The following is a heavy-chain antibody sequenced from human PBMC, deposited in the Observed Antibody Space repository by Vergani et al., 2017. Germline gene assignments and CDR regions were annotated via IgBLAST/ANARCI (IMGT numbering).Heavy chain of an antibody. CDR2: INPNSGGT. CDR3: ARGGSSCKRDYFGY. J-gene: IGHJ4*02. D-gene: IGHD6-13*01. Sequence: QVQLVQSGAEVKKPGASVKVSCKASGYTFTDYFMHWVRQAPGQGLEWMGWINPNSGGTNYAQTFQGRVTMTRDTSISTAYMELGNRRSDDTAVYYCARGGSSCKRDYFGYWGQGNPGT. V-gene: IGHV1-2*02. CDR1: GYTFTDYF.